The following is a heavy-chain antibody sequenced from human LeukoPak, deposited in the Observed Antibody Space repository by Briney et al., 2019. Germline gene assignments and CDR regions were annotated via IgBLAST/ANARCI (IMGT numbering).Heavy chain of an antibody. CDR3: ARGSATVTTGYFQH. CDR1: GYTFTSYG. D-gene: IGHD4-17*01. V-gene: IGHV1-18*01. Sequence: VKVSCKASGYTFTSYGISCVRQAPGQGLEWMGWISAYNGNTNYAQKLQGRVTMTTDTSTSTAYMELRSLRSDDTAVYYCARGSATVTTGYFQHWGQGTLVTVSS. J-gene: IGHJ1*01. CDR2: ISAYNGNT.